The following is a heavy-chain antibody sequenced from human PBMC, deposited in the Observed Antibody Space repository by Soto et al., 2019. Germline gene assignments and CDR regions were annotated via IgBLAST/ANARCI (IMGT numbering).Heavy chain of an antibody. CDR3: ARGLLGPGDYYYGMDV. J-gene: IGHJ6*02. CDR2: IGTAGDP. V-gene: IGHV3-13*05. Sequence: GGSLRLSCAASGFRFSNYDMHWVRQATGKGLEWVSGIGTAGDPYYPDSVQGRFTISRENAKNSLYLHMNSLRAGDTAIYYCARGLLGPGDYYYGMDVWGQGTTVTVSS. CDR1: GFRFSNYD. D-gene: IGHD7-27*01.